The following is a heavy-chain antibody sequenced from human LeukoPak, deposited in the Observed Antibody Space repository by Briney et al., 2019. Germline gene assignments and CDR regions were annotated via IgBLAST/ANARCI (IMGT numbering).Heavy chain of an antibody. CDR3: ARDGFKVTTSSPYYYYYMDV. CDR1: GFTFSSYA. J-gene: IGHJ6*03. CDR2: ISYDGSNK. D-gene: IGHD4-17*01. V-gene: IGHV3-30*04. Sequence: PGGSLRLSCAASGFTFSSYAMHWVRQAPGKGLEWVAVISYDGSNKYYADSVKGRFTISRDNSKNTLYLQMNSLRAEDTAVYYCARDGFKVTTSSPYYYYYMDVWGKGTTVTVSS.